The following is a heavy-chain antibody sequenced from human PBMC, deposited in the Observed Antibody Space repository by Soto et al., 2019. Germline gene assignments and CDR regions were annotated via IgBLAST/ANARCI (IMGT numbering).Heavy chain of an antibody. CDR1: GFTFSSYA. CDR3: AKARSSTSCRSFDS. V-gene: IGHV3-23*01. Sequence: PGGSLRLSCAASGFTFSSYAMNWVRQAPGKGLEWVSVISPTGVTTYCADSVKGRFTISRDNSKSTVYLQMNSLRADDTAVYYCAKARSSTSCRSFDSWGQGTLVTVSS. D-gene: IGHD2-2*01. J-gene: IGHJ4*02. CDR2: ISPTGVTT.